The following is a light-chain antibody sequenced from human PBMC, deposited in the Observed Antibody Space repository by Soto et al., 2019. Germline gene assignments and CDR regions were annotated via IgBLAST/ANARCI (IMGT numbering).Light chain of an antibody. CDR3: QQYNNWHPLYT. V-gene: IGKV3-15*01. CDR2: GAS. CDR1: QSVSSN. J-gene: IGKJ2*01. Sequence: EIVMTQSPATLSVSPGERATLSCRASQSVSSNLAWYQQKPGQAPRLLIYGASTRATCIPARFSGSGSGTEFTLTISSLQAEDFAVYSCQQYNNWHPLYTFGQGTKLEIK.